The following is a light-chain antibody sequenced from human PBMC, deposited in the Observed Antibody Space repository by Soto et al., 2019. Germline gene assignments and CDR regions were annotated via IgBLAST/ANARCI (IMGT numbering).Light chain of an antibody. CDR1: SSDVGSYNY. Sequence: QSVLTQPPSASGSPGQSVTISCTGTSSDVGSYNYVSWYQQHPDKAPKLIIYGVNERPSGVPDRFSGSKSGNTASLTVSGLQAEDEADYYCSSYAGTHIVFGTGTKVTVL. V-gene: IGLV2-8*01. CDR2: GVN. J-gene: IGLJ1*01. CDR3: SSYAGTHIV.